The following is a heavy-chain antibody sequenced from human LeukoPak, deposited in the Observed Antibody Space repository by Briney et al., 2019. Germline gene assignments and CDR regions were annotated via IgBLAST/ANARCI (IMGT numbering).Heavy chain of an antibody. J-gene: IGHJ4*02. CDR3: ARVGDYALKD. CDR2: IYTSGST. CDR1: GGSISSYH. Sequence: SETLSLTCIVSGGSISSYHWSWIRQPAGEGLEWIGRIYTSGSTDYNPSLKSRVTMSVDTSKNQFSLKLSSVTAADTAVYYCARVGDYALKDWGQGTLVTVSS. V-gene: IGHV4-4*07. D-gene: IGHD3-16*01.